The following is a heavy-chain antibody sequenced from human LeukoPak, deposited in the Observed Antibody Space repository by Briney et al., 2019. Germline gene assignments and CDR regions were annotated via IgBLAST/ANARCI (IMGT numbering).Heavy chain of an antibody. CDR1: GFTFSGYS. J-gene: IGHJ4*02. CDR3: ARGPSGYHNT. D-gene: IGHD5-12*01. Sequence: PGGSLRLSCAASGFTFSGYSMNWVRQAPGKGLEWVSSISSSSDYIYYADSVKGRFTISRDNSKNTLYLQMNSLRAEDTAVYYCARGPSGYHNTGGQGTLVTVSS. CDR2: ISSSSDYI. V-gene: IGHV3-21*01.